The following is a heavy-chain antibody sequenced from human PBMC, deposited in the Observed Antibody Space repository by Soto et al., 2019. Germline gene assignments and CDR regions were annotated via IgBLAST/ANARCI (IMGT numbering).Heavy chain of an antibody. CDR1: GASVSTGACY. D-gene: IGHD5-18*01. V-gene: IGHV4-31*03. J-gene: IGHJ5*02. Sequence: PSETMSLTCTVSGASVSTGACYWGWVRQRPGKCLEWVGYIYESGSTYYNTSLKSRLTISLDRSNNQFSLGLTSVTAADTAVYYCVRALRRTAMVYPWFGPWGQGTLVTVSS. CDR3: VRALRRTAMVYPWFGP. CDR2: IYESGST.